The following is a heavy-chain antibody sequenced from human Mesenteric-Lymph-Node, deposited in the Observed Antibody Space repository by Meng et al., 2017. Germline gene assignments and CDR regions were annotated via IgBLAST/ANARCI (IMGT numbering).Heavy chain of an antibody. CDR3: ARDRGSYGWFDP. CDR1: GYTFTGYY. V-gene: IGHV1-2*06. Sequence: QAELVPSGAEVKKPGAPVKVSCKASGYTFTGYYMHWVRQAPGQGLEWMGRINPNSGGTNYAQKFQGRVTMTRDTSISTAYMELSRLRSDDTAVYYCARDRGSYGWFDPWGQGTLVTVSS. CDR2: INPNSGGT. J-gene: IGHJ5*02. D-gene: IGHD1-26*01.